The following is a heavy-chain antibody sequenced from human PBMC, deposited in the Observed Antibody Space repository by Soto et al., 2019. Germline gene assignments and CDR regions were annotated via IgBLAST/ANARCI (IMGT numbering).Heavy chain of an antibody. J-gene: IGHJ6*02. Sequence: QVQLVESGGGLVKPGGSLRLSCAASGFTFSDYYMSWIRQAPGKGLEWVSYISSSSSYTNYADSVKGRFTISRDKAKNSLYLQINRLRAEDTAVYYCARSDYREVYYYSYGMDVWGQGTTVTVSS. D-gene: IGHD4-4*01. CDR2: ISSSSSYT. CDR1: GFTFSDYY. CDR3: ARSDYREVYYYSYGMDV. V-gene: IGHV3-11*06.